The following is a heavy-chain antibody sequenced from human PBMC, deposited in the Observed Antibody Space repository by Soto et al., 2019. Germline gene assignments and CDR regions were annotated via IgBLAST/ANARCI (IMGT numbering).Heavy chain of an antibody. J-gene: IGHJ5*02. Sequence: SVKVSCKASGGTFTSYAISWVRQAPGQGLEWMGGIIPIFGTANYAQKFQGRVTITADKSTSTAYMELSSLRSEDTAVYYCARDVRLVGAIPYNWFDPWGQGTLVTVSS. CDR2: IIPIFGTA. CDR3: ARDVRLVGAIPYNWFDP. V-gene: IGHV1-69*06. CDR1: GGTFTSYA. D-gene: IGHD1-26*01.